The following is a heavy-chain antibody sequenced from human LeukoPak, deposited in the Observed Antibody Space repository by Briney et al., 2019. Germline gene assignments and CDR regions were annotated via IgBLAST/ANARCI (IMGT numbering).Heavy chain of an antibody. D-gene: IGHD1-26*01. CDR2: ISGSTT. J-gene: IGHJ4*02. Sequence: GGSLGLSCAASGFTLSNNAMSWVRQAPGKGPEWVSAISGSTTYYADSVKGRFSISKDISKNTLSLQMNGLRAEDTAIYYCVKESPYGSPRFYYFDFWGQGTLVTVSS. CDR1: GFTLSNNA. CDR3: VKESPYGSPRFYYFDF. V-gene: IGHV3-23*01.